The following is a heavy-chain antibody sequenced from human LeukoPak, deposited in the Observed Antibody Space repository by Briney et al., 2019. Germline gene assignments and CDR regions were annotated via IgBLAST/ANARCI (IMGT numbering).Heavy chain of an antibody. CDR3: ARAKWGPYSSSWKRFDY. V-gene: IGHV1-2*02. D-gene: IGHD6-13*01. Sequence: ASVKVSCKASGYTFTGYYMHWVRQAPGQGLEWMGWINPNSGGTNYAQKFQGRVTMTRDTSISTAYMELSRLRSDDTAVYYYARAKWGPYSSSWKRFDYWGQGTLVTVSS. J-gene: IGHJ4*02. CDR1: GYTFTGYY. CDR2: INPNSGGT.